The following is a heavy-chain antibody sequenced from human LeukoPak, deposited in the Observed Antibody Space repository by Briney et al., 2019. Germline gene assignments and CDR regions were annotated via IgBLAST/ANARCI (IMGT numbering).Heavy chain of an antibody. V-gene: IGHV3-23*01. Sequence: PGGSLRLSCAASGFTFSSYAMSWVRQAPEKGLEWVSAISGSGGSTYYADSVKGRFTISRDNSKNTLYLQMNSLRAEDTAVYYCAKDMRFDWTPYYFDYWGQGTLVTVSS. D-gene: IGHD3-9*01. CDR1: GFTFSSYA. J-gene: IGHJ4*02. CDR3: AKDMRFDWTPYYFDY. CDR2: ISGSGGST.